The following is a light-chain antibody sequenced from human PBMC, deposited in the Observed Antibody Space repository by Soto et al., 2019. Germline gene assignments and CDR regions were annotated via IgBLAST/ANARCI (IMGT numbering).Light chain of an antibody. J-gene: IGKJ4*01. CDR2: AAS. Sequence: DIQLTQSPSFLSASVGDRVTITCRASRAISSYLAWYQQRPGEAPKLLIFAASTLQSGVPSRFSGSGSGTEVTLTISSLQPEDFATYYCQQFNDYPHTFGGGTKVEIK. CDR1: RAISSY. CDR3: QQFNDYPHT. V-gene: IGKV1-9*01.